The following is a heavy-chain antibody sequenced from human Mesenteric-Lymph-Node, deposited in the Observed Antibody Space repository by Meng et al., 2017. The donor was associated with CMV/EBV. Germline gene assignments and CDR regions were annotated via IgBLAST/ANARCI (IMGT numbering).Heavy chain of an antibody. V-gene: IGHV3-30*02. CDR3: AKDKSSTGRYYYYGMDV. CDR2: IRSDGTNK. Sequence: GESLKISCAASGFTFGNYGMHWVRQAPGKGLEWVAFIRSDGTNKYYADSVKGRFTISRDNSNNTLYLQMNSLRAEDMAMYYCAKDKSSTGRYYYYGMDVWGQGTTVTVSS. J-gene: IGHJ6*02. D-gene: IGHD6-6*01. CDR1: GFTFGNYG.